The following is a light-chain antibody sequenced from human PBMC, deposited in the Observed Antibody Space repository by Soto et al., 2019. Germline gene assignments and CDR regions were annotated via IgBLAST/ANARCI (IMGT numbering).Light chain of an antibody. J-gene: IGLJ3*02. CDR1: SSDVGGYKF. CDR2: EVN. CDR3: LSYTSANTRV. V-gene: IGLV2-14*01. Sequence: QSALTQPASVSASPGQSITISCTGISSDVGGYKFVSWYQHHPRKAPKLMIYEVNNRPSGVSNRFSGSKSGNTASLTISGLQPEDEADYYCLSYTSANTRVFGGGTKLTVL.